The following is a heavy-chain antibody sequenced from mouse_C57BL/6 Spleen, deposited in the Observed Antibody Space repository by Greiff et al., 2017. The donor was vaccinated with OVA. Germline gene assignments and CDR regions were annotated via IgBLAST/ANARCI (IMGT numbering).Heavy chain of an antibody. CDR3: TRYYYGSSYPYAMDY. J-gene: IGHJ4*01. CDR2: IDPETGGT. CDR1: GYTFTDYE. V-gene: IGHV1-15*01. Sequence: VKLVESGAELVRPGASVTLSCKASGYTFTDYEMHWVKQTPVHGLEWIGAIDPETGGTAYNQKFKGKAILTADKSSSTAYMELRSLTSEDSAVYYCTRYYYGSSYPYAMDYWGQGTSVTVSS. D-gene: IGHD1-1*01.